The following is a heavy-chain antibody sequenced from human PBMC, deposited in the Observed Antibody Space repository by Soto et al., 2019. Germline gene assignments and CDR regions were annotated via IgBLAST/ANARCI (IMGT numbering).Heavy chain of an antibody. J-gene: IGHJ4*02. CDR2: INRSGGST. V-gene: IGHV1-46*01. CDR3: ARGGLIVVGIRPTLDN. D-gene: IGHD3-22*01. CDR1: GYTFTSYY. Sequence: ASVKVSCKASGYTFTSYYMHWVRQAPGQGLEWMGIINRSGGSTSYAQKFQGRVTMTRDTSASTVCMELSSLGSEETAVYYCARGGLIVVGIRPTLDNWGQGTLVTVSS.